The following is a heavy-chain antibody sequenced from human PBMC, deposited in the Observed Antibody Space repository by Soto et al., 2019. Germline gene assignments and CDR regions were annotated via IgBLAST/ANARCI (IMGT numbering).Heavy chain of an antibody. CDR3: ARDLAYYDFWSGYHRGDAFDI. D-gene: IGHD3-3*01. CDR2: IYYSGST. CDR1: GGSISSGGYY. V-gene: IGHV4-31*03. Sequence: QVQLQESGPGLVKPSQTLSLTCTVSGGSISSGGYYWSWIRQHPGKGLEWIGYIYYSGSTYYNPSLKSRVTISVDTSKNQFSLKLSSVTAADTAVYYCARDLAYYDFWSGYHRGDAFDIWGQGTMVTVSS. J-gene: IGHJ3*02.